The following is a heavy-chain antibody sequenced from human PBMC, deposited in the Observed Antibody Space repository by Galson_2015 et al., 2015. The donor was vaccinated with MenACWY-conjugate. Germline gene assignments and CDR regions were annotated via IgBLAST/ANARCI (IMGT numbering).Heavy chain of an antibody. D-gene: IGHD1-1*01. CDR1: GFPFINYW. J-gene: IGHJ4*02. V-gene: IGHV3-74*01. Sequence: LILSCAASGFPFINYWLHWVRQHPGEELEWILYIKADGSFSNYEDSVKGRFTISTDNAKNMVYLQMDGLGDEDTSVYFCARDNNWSFDSWGQGTLVTVSS. CDR3: ARDNNWSFDS. CDR2: IKADGSFS.